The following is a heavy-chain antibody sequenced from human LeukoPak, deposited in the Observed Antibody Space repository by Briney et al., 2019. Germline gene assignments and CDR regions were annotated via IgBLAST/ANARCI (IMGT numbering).Heavy chain of an antibody. J-gene: IGHJ6*03. CDR2: ISGSGGST. D-gene: IGHD3-16*01. CDR1: GFTFSSYA. Sequence: PGGSLRLSCAASGFTFSSYAMSWVRQAPGKGLEWVSAISGSGGSTYYADSVKGRFTFSRDNSENMLYLQMNSLRAEDTALYYCAKIMDPTYYYYYMDVWGKGTTVTVSS. CDR3: AKIMDPTYYYYYMDV. V-gene: IGHV3-23*01.